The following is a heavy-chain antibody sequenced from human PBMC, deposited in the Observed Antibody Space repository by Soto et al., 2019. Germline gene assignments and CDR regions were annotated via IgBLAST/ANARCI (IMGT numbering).Heavy chain of an antibody. CDR2: ISSSTGYI. V-gene: IGHV3-21*01. CDR3: ARMRGSYDFYY. Sequence: EVQLVESGGGLVKPGGSLRLSCAASGFTFSSYSMNWVRQAPGKGLEWVSAISSSTGYIDYADSVKGRFTISRDNAKNSLYLQMNSLRAEDTAVYYGARMRGSYDFYYWGQGTLVTVSS. CDR1: GFTFSSYS. D-gene: IGHD1-26*01. J-gene: IGHJ4*02.